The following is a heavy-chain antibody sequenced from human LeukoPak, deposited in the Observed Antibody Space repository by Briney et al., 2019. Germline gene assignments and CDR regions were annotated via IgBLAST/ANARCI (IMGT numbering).Heavy chain of an antibody. CDR3: AKDRNYYDSSGYLVY. CDR1: GFTFSSYA. V-gene: IGHV3-23*01. J-gene: IGHJ4*02. CDR2: ISGSGGST. D-gene: IGHD3-22*01. Sequence: GGSLRLSCAASGFTFSSYAMSWVRQAPGKGLEWVSAISGSGGSTYYADSVKGRFTISRDNSKNTLYLQMNSLRAEDTAVYYCAKDRNYYDSSGYLVYWGQGTLVTVSS.